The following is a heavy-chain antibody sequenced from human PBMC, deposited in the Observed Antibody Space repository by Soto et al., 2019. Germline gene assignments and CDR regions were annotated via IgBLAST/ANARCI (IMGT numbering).Heavy chain of an antibody. V-gene: IGHV5-51*01. CDR1: GYRFTSSW. D-gene: IGHD3-3*01. CDR3: ERSRHDFWSGTMVFDY. Sequence: GESLKISCQGSGYRFTSSWIGWVRQMPGKGLEWLGNVYPSDSDVRYSPSFEGRVTISADNSINTAYLHLLNLKASDTAMYYCERSRHDFWSGTMVFDYWGQGTLVTVSS. J-gene: IGHJ4*02. CDR2: VYPSDSDV.